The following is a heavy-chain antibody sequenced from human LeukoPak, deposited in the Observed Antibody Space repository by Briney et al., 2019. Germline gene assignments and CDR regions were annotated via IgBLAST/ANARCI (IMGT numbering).Heavy chain of an antibody. CDR1: GGSISSYY. V-gene: IGHV4-59*08. D-gene: IGHD2-15*01. J-gene: IGHJ6*03. CDR3: ASFYCSGGSCYQYFSYYYMDV. CDR2: IYYSGST. Sequence: SETLSLTCTVSGGSISSYYWSWIRQPPGKGLEWIGYIYYSGSTNYNPSLKSRVTISVDTSKNQFSLKLNSVTAADTAVYYCASFYCSGGSCYQYFSYYYMDVWGKGTTVTISS.